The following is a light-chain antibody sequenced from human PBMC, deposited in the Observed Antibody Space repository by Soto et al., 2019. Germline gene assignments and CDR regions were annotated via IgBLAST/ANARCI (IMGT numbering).Light chain of an antibody. Sequence: QSVLTQPPSVSGSPGQSVAISCTGTGSDIGTYNRVSWYQQPPCTAPKLMIYDVSDRPSGVPDRFSGSKSGNTASLTISGLQAEDEADYYCSSYTSSSTYVFGTGTKVTVL. CDR1: GSDIGTYNR. J-gene: IGLJ1*01. V-gene: IGLV2-18*02. CDR2: DVS. CDR3: SSYTSSSTYV.